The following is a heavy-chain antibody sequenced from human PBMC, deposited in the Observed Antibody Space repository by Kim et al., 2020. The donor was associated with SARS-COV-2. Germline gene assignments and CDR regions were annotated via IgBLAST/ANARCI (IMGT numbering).Heavy chain of an antibody. CDR3: ASWADDSSGYLYYYYGMDV. D-gene: IGHD3-22*01. Sequence: GGSLRLSCAASGFTFSSYSMNWVRQAPGKGLEWVSSISSSSSYIYYADSVKGRFTISRDNAKNSLYLQMNSLRAEDTAVYYCASWADDSSGYLYYYYGMDVWGQGTTVTVSS. J-gene: IGHJ6*02. CDR2: ISSSSSYI. V-gene: IGHV3-21*01. CDR1: GFTFSSYS.